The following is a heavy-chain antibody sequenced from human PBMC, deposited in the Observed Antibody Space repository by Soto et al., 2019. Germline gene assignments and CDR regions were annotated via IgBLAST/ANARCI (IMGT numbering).Heavy chain of an antibody. CDR1: GFTFSSYA. J-gene: IGHJ4*02. Sequence: GGSLRLSCAASGFTFSSYAMHWVRQAPGKGLEWVAVISYDGSNKYYADSVKGRFTISRDNSKNTLYLQMNSLRAEDTAVYYRARGPVGATRAYFDYWGQGTLVTVSS. CDR3: ARGPVGATRAYFDY. V-gene: IGHV3-30-3*01. D-gene: IGHD1-26*01. CDR2: ISYDGSNK.